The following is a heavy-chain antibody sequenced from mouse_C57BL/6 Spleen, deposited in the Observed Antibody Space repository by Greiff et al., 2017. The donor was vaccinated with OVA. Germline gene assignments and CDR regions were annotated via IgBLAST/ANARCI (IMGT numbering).Heavy chain of an antibody. D-gene: IGHD4-1*01. CDR2: ISSGSSTI. J-gene: IGHJ4*01. CDR3: AKLGYYAMDY. Sequence: EVMLVESGGGLVKPGGSLKLSCAASGFTFSDYGMHWVRQAPEKGLEWVAYISSGSSTIYYADTVKGRFTISRDNAKNTLFLQMTSLRSEDTAMYYCAKLGYYAMDYWGQGTSVTVSS. V-gene: IGHV5-17*01. CDR1: GFTFSDYG.